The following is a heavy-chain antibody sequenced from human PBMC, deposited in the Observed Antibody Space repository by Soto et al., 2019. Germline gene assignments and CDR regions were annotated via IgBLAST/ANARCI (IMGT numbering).Heavy chain of an antibody. CDR2: ISGSGGST. D-gene: IGHD3-9*01. V-gene: IGHV3-23*01. CDR3: AKPRSDILTGYSEFSVNETIDAFDI. CDR1: GFTFSSYA. J-gene: IGHJ3*02. Sequence: HPGGSLRLSCAASGFTFSSYAMSWVRQAPGKGLEWVSAISGSGGSTYYADSVKGRFTISRDNSKNTLYLQMNSLRAEDTAVYYCAKPRSDILTGYSEFSVNETIDAFDIWGQGTMVTVSS.